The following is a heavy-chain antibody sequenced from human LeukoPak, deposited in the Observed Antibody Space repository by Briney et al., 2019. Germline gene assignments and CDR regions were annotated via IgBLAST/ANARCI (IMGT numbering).Heavy chain of an antibody. CDR2: IQSETDGGTT. CDR1: GFTFSSHA. Sequence: PGGSLRLSCVASGFTFSSHAMCWVRQAPGKGLEWIGRIQSETDGGTTDYAAPVKGRFTISKDDSKNMLYLQMNSLKNEDTAVYYCTTSPQWLENWGQGTLVTVSP. D-gene: IGHD6-19*01. J-gene: IGHJ4*02. CDR3: TTSPQWLEN. V-gene: IGHV3-15*01.